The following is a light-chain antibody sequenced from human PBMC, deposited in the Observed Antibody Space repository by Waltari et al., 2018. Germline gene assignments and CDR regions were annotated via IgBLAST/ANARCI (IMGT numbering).Light chain of an antibody. CDR3: ISYTTSDTMI. J-gene: IGLJ2*01. CDR2: DVS. Sequence: QSALTQPASVSGSPGQSITISCTGTSSDVGAYNYVHWYQQHPGKVPKLIIYDVSHRPSGVSFRFSGSKSDNTASLTISGLQAEDEADYYCISYTTSDTMIFGGGTKLTVL. V-gene: IGLV2-14*03. CDR1: SSDVGAYNY.